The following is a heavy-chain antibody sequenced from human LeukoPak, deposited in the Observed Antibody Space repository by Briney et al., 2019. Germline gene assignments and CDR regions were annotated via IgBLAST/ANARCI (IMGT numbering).Heavy chain of an antibody. CDR1: GYTSTSYG. V-gene: IGHV1-18*01. Sequence: ASVKVSCKASGYTSTSYGISWVRQAPGQGLEWMGWISAYNGNTNYAQKLQGRVTMTTDTSTSTAYMELRSLRSDDTAVYYCAREERRRKAIYYYYGMDVWGQGTTVTVSS. D-gene: IGHD1-14*01. CDR2: ISAYNGNT. J-gene: IGHJ6*02. CDR3: AREERRRKAIYYYYGMDV.